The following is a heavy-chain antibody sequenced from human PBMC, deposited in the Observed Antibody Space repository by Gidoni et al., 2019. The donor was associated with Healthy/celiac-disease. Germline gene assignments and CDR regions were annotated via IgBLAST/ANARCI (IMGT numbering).Heavy chain of an antibody. CDR3: ARGRQYQLLWSWFDP. Sequence: QVQLQQWGAGLLKPSETLSLPCAVYGGSFSGYYWSWIRQPPGKGLEWIGEINHSGTTNYNPSLKSRVTISVDTSKNQFSLKLSSVTAADTAVYYCARGRQYQLLWSWFDPWGQGTLVTVSS. CDR2: INHSGTT. V-gene: IGHV4-34*01. J-gene: IGHJ5*02. CDR1: GGSFSGYY. D-gene: IGHD2-2*01.